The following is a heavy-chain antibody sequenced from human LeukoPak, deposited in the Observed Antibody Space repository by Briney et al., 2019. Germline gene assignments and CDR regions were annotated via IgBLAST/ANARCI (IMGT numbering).Heavy chain of an antibody. J-gene: IGHJ5*02. V-gene: IGHV3-11*03. D-gene: IGHD2-21*01. CDR3: ARSPDVVETWFDL. CDR2: LSTSTTFI. Sequence: GGSLRLSCAASGFAFTDYYMSWIRQAPGKGLEWVSYLSTSTTFINYADSVRGRFTISRDNAKNSLYLQMNSLRAEDTAVYYCARSPDVVETWFDLWGQGTLVTVSS. CDR1: GFAFTDYY.